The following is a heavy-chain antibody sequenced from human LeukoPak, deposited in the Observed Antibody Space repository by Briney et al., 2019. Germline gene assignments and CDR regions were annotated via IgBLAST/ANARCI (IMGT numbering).Heavy chain of an antibody. D-gene: IGHD3-22*01. J-gene: IGHJ6*02. CDR2: IYTSGST. V-gene: IGHV4-4*07. Sequence: SETLSLTCTVSGGSISSYYWSWIRQPAGKGLEWIGRIYTSGSTNYNPSLKSRVTMSVDTSKNQCSLKLSSVTAADTAVYYCARDYPPYYDSSGGYGMDVWGQGTTVTVSS. CDR1: GGSISSYY. CDR3: ARDYPPYYDSSGGYGMDV.